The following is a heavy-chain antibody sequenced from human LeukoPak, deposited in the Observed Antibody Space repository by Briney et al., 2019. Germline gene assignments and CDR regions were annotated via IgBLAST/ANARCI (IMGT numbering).Heavy chain of an antibody. Sequence: GGSLRLSCVGSGVTFGGFAMHWVRQAPGKGLEWVAVMWPDGTNKYYADSVTGRFTISRDNSKNTLYLQMNSLRADDTAVYYCARGRSYGSAWPAGIDCWGQGTLVSVSS. D-gene: IGHD6-19*01. CDR3: ARGRSYGSAWPAGIDC. V-gene: IGHV3-33*01. CDR2: MWPDGTNK. CDR1: GVTFGGFA. J-gene: IGHJ4*02.